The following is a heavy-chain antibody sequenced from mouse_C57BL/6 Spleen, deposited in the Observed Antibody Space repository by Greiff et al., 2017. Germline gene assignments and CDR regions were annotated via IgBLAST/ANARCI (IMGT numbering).Heavy chain of an antibody. Sequence: QVQLQQSGPELVKPGASVKLSCKASGYTFTSYDINWVKQRPGQGLEWIGWIYPRDGSTKYNEKFKGKATLTVETSSSTAYMELHSLTSEDSAVYFCAREGAYYSNSTWFAYWGQGTLVTVSA. J-gene: IGHJ3*01. CDR1: GYTFTSYD. D-gene: IGHD2-5*01. V-gene: IGHV1-85*01. CDR2: IYPRDGST. CDR3: AREGAYYSNSTWFAY.